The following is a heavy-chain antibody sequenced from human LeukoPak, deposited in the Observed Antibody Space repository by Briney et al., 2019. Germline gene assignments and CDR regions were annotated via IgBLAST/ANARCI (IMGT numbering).Heavy chain of an antibody. CDR1: GFTFSSYW. D-gene: IGHD3-22*01. V-gene: IGHV3-7*01. CDR3: ARDISGYPNWFDP. CDR2: IKQDGSEK. J-gene: IGHJ5*02. Sequence: PGGSLRLSCAASGFTFSSYWMSWVRQAPGKGLEWVANIKQDGSEKYYVDSVKGRFTISRDNAKNSLYLQMNSLRAEDTAVYYCARDISGYPNWFDPWGQGTLVTVSS.